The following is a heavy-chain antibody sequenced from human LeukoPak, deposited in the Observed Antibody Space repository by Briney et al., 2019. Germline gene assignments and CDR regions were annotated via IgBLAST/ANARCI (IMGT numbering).Heavy chain of an antibody. V-gene: IGHV4-59*01. J-gene: IGHJ3*02. Sequence: TSETLSLTCSVSGGSISNSYWSWIRQPPGKGLEWIGYIHYIGSTNYNPSLKSRVTISVDMPKNQISLNPSSVTAADTAVYYCARDRYDLLTGYTHAFDIWGQGTMVTASS. CDR1: GGSISNSY. CDR3: ARDRYDLLTGYTHAFDI. CDR2: IHYIGST. D-gene: IGHD3-9*01.